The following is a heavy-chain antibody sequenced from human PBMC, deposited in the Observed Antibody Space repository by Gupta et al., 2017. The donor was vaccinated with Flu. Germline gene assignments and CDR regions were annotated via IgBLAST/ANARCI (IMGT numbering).Heavy chain of an antibody. CDR3: TRSLYGGVDY. CDR1: GFTFTTYA. D-gene: IGHD4-17*01. Sequence: EVQLLESGGGLVQPGGSLRLSCAASGFTFTTYAMSWVRQAPGKGLEWVSGLSGSGDSTSYADSVKGRFTISRDNSKNTLYLQMHSLRAEDTAVYYCTRSLYGGVDYWGQGTLVTVSS. V-gene: IGHV3-23*01. CDR2: LSGSGDST. J-gene: IGHJ4*02.